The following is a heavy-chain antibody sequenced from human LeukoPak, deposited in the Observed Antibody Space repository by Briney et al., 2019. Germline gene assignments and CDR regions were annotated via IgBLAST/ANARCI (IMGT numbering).Heavy chain of an antibody. V-gene: IGHV4-39*01. CDR1: GGSISSSSYD. J-gene: IGHJ1*01. D-gene: IGHD3-22*01. CDR3: ASPTYYDSSGPEYFQH. Sequence: SETLSLICTVSGGSISSSSYDWGWIRQPPGKGLVWIGSMYYSGSTYYNPSLKSRVTISVDTSKNQFSLKLSSVTAADTAVYYCASPTYYDSSGPEYFQHWGQGTLVTVSS. CDR2: MYYSGST.